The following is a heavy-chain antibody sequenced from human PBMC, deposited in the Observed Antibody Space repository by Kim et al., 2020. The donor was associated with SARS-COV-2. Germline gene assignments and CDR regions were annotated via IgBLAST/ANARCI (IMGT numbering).Heavy chain of an antibody. CDR3: AHLRDDFGPFDC. CDR1: GFSLNTPQVG. V-gene: IGHV2-5*02. J-gene: IGHJ4*02. D-gene: IGHD3-3*01. Sequence: SGPTLVNPTQTLTLTCTFSGFSLNTPQVGVGWIRQSPTGALEWLALVYWDDDKRFSPSLQSRLSITKDTSKNQVVITVSNMDPLDAGTYYCAHLRDDFGPFDCWGQGALVPVSS. CDR2: VYWDDDK.